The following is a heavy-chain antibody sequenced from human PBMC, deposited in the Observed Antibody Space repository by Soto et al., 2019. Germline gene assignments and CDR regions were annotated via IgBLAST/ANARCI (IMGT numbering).Heavy chain of an antibody. D-gene: IGHD5-12*01. V-gene: IGHV1-3*05. CDR1: GYTFTNYA. Sequence: QVQLVQSGAEEKKPGASVKVSCKASGYTFTNYAIHLVRQAPGQRLECMGWINAGNGNTKYSQKFQGRVTITRDTSASTADMELSSLRSEDTAVYYCATSYSAYDYHYYYGMDVWGQGTTVTVSS. J-gene: IGHJ6*02. CDR2: INAGNGNT. CDR3: ATSYSAYDYHYYYGMDV.